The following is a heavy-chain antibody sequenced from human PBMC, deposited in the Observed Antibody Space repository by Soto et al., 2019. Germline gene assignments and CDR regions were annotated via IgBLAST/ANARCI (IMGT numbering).Heavy chain of an antibody. CDR3: AQPPGSGTLFGN. J-gene: IGHJ4*02. CDR1: GYSFPNYW. V-gene: IGHV5-51*01. D-gene: IGHD2-15*01. Sequence: PGDSLKISCQGSGYSFPNYWIGWVRHLLGSGMEWVGIIYPGYSDTRYRPSFQGRVTNSADKSINTAYLQWSSLRASDTAIYNSAQPPGSGTLFGNWGKGSQVTVCS. CDR2: IYPGYSDT.